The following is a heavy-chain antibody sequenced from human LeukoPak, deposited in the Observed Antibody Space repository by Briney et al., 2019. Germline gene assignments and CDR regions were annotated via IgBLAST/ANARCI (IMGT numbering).Heavy chain of an antibody. V-gene: IGHV1-18*01. Sequence: GASVKVSCKASGYSFTSYGFSWVRQAPGQGLEWLGWISAYNGNTNYAQKIQGRVTMTTDTSTSTAYMELRSLRSDDTAVYYCARGQFAGTSDYWGQGTLVTVSS. J-gene: IGHJ4*02. CDR3: ARGQFAGTSDY. CDR2: ISAYNGNT. D-gene: IGHD1-26*01. CDR1: GYSFTSYG.